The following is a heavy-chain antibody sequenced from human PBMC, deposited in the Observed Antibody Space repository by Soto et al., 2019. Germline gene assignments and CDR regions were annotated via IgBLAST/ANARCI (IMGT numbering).Heavy chain of an antibody. CDR1: GFSLSTSGVG. CDR2: IYWDDDK. J-gene: IGHJ6*03. D-gene: IGHD3-10*01. CDR3: AHSRPVRGSGSYYHPLHYYYYYMDV. V-gene: IGHV2-5*02. Sequence: QITLKESGPTLVKPTQTLTLTCTFSGFSLSTSGVGVGWIRQPPGKALEWLALIYWDDDKRYSPSLKSRLTITKDTSKNQVVLTMTNMDPVDTATYYCAHSRPVRGSGSYYHPLHYYYYYMDVWGKGTTVTVSS.